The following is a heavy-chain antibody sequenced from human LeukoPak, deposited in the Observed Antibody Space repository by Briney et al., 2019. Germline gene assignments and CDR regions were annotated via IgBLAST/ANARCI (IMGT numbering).Heavy chain of an antibody. V-gene: IGHV4-34*01. CDR2: INHSGST. Sequence: SETLSLTCAVYGGSFSGYYWSWIRQPPGKGLEWVGEINHSGSTNYNPSLKSRVTISVDTSKNQFSLKLSSVTAADTAVYYCARGYSSGWYPRWFDPWGQGTLVTVSS. J-gene: IGHJ5*02. D-gene: IGHD6-19*01. CDR3: ARGYSSGWYPRWFDP. CDR1: GGSFSGYY.